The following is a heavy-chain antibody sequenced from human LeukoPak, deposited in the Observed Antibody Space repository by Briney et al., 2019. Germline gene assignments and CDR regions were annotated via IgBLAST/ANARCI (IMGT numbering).Heavy chain of an antibody. V-gene: IGHV3-64*01. CDR3: ARDDLGQFDP. CDR1: GFTFSSYA. D-gene: IGHD2-21*02. CDR2: ISSNGGST. Sequence: GGSLRLSCAASGFTFSSYAMHWVRQAPGKGLEYVSAISSNGGSTYYANSVKGRFTISRDNSKNTLYLQMGSLRAEDMAVYYCARDDLGQFDPWGQGTLVTVSS. J-gene: IGHJ5*02.